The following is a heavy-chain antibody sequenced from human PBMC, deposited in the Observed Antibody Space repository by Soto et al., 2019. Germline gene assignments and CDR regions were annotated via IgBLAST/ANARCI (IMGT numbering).Heavy chain of an antibody. D-gene: IGHD6-13*01. V-gene: IGHV4-59*01. CDR1: GGSISSYY. CDR3: ARLTAAAGHKWFDP. J-gene: IGHJ5*02. Sequence: SETLSLTCTVSGGSISSYYWSWIRQPPGKGLEWVGYIYYSGSTNYNPSLKSRVTISVDTSKNQFSLKLSSVTAADTAVYYCARLTAAAGHKWFDPWGQGTLGTVSS. CDR2: IYYSGST.